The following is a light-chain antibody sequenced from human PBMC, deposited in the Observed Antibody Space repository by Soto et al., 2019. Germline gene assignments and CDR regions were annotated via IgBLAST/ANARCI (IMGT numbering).Light chain of an antibody. CDR1: QGISNY. V-gene: IGKV1-8*01. CDR3: QLYYSYPRT. Sequence: AIQMTQSPSTLSASVGDRFTITCLASQGISNYLAWYQQKPGKVPKLLIYAASTLQSGVTSRFSGSGSGTDFTLTISCLQSEDFATYYCQLYYSYPRTVGQVTKVEIK. J-gene: IGKJ1*01. CDR2: AAS.